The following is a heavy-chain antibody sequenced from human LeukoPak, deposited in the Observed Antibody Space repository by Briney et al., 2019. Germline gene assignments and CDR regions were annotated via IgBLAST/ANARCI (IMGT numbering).Heavy chain of an antibody. CDR3: AKGYCSSTSCFPDY. Sequence: GGSLRLSCVASGFTLNTYGMHWVRQAPGKGLEWVAFIRFDGSNKYYADSVKGRFTISRDNSKNTLYLQMNSLRAEDTAVYYCAKGYCSSTSCFPDYWGQGTLVTVSS. CDR1: GFTLNTYG. CDR2: IRFDGSNK. D-gene: IGHD2-2*01. V-gene: IGHV3-30*02. J-gene: IGHJ4*02.